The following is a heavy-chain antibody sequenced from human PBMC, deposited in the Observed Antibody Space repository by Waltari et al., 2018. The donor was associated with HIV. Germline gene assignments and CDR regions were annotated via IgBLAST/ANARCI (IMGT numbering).Heavy chain of an antibody. Sequence: VQLVQSGAEVKTTGASLKLSCKASGYTFPSYWIGWVRQMPGKGLEWMGIIYPGDSETRYSPSFQGQVSISGDKSFNIAYLQWSSLKASDTAVYYCARRRGYDWDYWGQGTLVTVS. V-gene: IGHV5-51*03. D-gene: IGHD5-12*01. J-gene: IGHJ4*02. CDR1: GYTFPSYW. CDR2: IYPGDSET. CDR3: ARRRGYDWDY.